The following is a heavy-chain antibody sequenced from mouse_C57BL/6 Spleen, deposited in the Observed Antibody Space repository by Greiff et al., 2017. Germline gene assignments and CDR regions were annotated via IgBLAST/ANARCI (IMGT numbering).Heavy chain of an antibody. D-gene: IGHD2-3*01. CDR1: GYTFTDYN. J-gene: IGHJ3*01. V-gene: IGHV1-18*01. CDR3: ARRADGYYLSY. CDR2: INPNNGGT. Sequence: EVQLQQSGPELVKPGASVKIPCKASGYTFTDYNMDWVKQSHGKSLEWIGDINPNNGGTIYNQKFKGKATLTVDKSSSTAYMELRSLTSEDTAVYYCARRADGYYLSYWGQGTLVTVSA.